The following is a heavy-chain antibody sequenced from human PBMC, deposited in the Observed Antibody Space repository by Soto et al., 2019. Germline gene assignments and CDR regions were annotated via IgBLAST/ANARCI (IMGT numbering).Heavy chain of an antibody. J-gene: IGHJ4*02. V-gene: IGHV1-46*02. CDR1: GYNFNQYY. D-gene: IGHD4-17*01. Sequence: QVQLMQSGAEVRKPGASVRLSCETSGYNFNQYYIHWVRQAPGQGLEWMGIINLRGGTTEYAHKFRGRVTGTGDTPTRTAYMELRSLRSDDTAIYFCARGPDDSDVPRWDYWGQGTLVTVSS. CDR3: ARGPDDSDVPRWDY. CDR2: INLRGGTT.